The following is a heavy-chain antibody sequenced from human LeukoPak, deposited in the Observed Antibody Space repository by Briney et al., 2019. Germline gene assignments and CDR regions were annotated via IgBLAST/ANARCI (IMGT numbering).Heavy chain of an antibody. D-gene: IGHD6-6*01. CDR3: ARAHLSSSSTDYMDV. J-gene: IGHJ6*03. CDR1: GFTFSSYG. CDR2: ISGSGGST. V-gene: IGHV3-23*01. Sequence: GGSLRLSCAASGFTFSSYGMSWVRQAPGKGLEWVSAISGSGGSTYYADSVKGRFTISRDNSKNTLSLQMNSLRPEDTAVYYCARAHLSSSSTDYMDVWGKGTTVTVSS.